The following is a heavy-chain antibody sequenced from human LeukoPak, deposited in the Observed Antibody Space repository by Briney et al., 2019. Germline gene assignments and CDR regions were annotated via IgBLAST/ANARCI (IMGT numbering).Heavy chain of an antibody. J-gene: IGHJ4*02. V-gene: IGHV5-51*01. CDR2: IYPVNSYT. Sequence: GESLKISCKGSGYSFTSSWIGWVRQMPGKGLEWMGIIYPVNSYTTYSPSFQGQVTISADKSISTAYLQWSSLKASDTAMYYCARPPPSCTSISRYVDYWGQGTLVTVSS. D-gene: IGHD2-2*01. CDR3: ARPPPSCTSISRYVDY. CDR1: GYSFTSSW.